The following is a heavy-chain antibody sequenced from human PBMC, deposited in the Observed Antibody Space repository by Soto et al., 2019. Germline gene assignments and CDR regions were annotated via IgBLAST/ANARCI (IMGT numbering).Heavy chain of an antibody. CDR3: AKDKITGHFDY. V-gene: IGHV4-34*01. CDR2: SNHVLST. D-gene: IGHD1-1*01. J-gene: IGHJ4*02. Sequence: PSETLSLTCAVYGGAFRGYYWSWIRQPPVTGLGCIGESNHVLSTNYKPSVKSRLTISLDASKSHFSLKLTSVTAAGTAVYYCAKDKITGHFDYWCQGTLLTISS. CDR1: GGAFRGYY.